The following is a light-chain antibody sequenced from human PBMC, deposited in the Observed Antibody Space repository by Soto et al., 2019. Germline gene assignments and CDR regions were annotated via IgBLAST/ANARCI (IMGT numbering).Light chain of an antibody. J-gene: IGKJ4*01. CDR3: QQANSFPLT. CDR1: QSVSSSY. Sequence: EIVLTQSPGTLSLSPGERATLSCRASQSVSSSYLAWYQQKPGQAPRLLIYGASSRVTGIPDRFSGSGSGTDFTLTISRLEPEDFATYYCQQANSFPLTFGGGTKVEIK. V-gene: IGKV3-20*01. CDR2: GAS.